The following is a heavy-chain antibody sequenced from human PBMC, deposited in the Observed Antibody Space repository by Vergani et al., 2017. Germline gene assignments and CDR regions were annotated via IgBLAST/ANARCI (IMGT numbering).Heavy chain of an antibody. V-gene: IGHV1-2*02. CDR3: ARGALWWLRQIDS. CDR1: GYTFTGYH. Sequence: QVQLVQSGAEVKKPGASVKVSCKASGYTFTGYHIHWVRQAPGQGLEWMGWINPNSGGTNYAQKFQGRVTMTRDTSIRTAYMDLSRLRSDDTAVYYCARGALWWLRQIDSWGQGTLVTVSS. D-gene: IGHD2-21*01. CDR2: INPNSGGT. J-gene: IGHJ4*02.